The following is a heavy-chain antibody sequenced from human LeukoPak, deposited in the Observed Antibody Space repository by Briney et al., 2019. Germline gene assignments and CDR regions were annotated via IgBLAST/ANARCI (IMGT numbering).Heavy chain of an antibody. J-gene: IGHJ4*02. CDR2: VSWNGGTI. Sequence: GRSLRLSCAASGFIFDDYAMHWVRQAPGKGLEWVSGVSWNGGTIGYADSVKGRFTISRDNAKNSLYLQMNSLRAEDTAFYYCAKSWSYSSSSPYGYWGQGTLVTVSS. CDR3: AKSWSYSSSSPYGY. D-gene: IGHD1-26*01. CDR1: GFIFDDYA. V-gene: IGHV3-9*01.